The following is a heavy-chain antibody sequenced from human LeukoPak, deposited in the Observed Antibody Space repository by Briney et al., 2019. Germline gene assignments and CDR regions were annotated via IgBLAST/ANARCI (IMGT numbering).Heavy chain of an antibody. CDR2: IFYSGST. V-gene: IGHV4-39*07. CDR3: ARERRSYNYFDY. CDR1: GGSISTSNYY. J-gene: IGHJ4*02. D-gene: IGHD2-2*02. Sequence: SETLSLTCTVSGGSISTSNYYWGWIRQPPGKGLEWIGNIFYSGSTYYSPSLRSRVTISVDTSKNQFSLKLSSVTAADTAVYYCARERRSYNYFDYWGQGTLVTVSS.